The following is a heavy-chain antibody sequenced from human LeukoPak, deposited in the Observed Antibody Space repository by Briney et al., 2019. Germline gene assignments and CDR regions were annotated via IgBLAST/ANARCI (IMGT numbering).Heavy chain of an antibody. CDR2: ISWNSGSI. D-gene: IGHD4-17*01. V-gene: IGHV3-9*01. Sequence: PGRSLRLSCAASGFTFDDYAMHWVRQAPGKGLEWVSGISWNSGSIGYADSVKGRFTISRDNAKNSLYLQMNSLRAEDTAVYYCAREAPENFMTTVTTGGWYFDLWGRGTLVTVSS. CDR3: AREAPENFMTTVTTGGWYFDL. CDR1: GFTFDDYA. J-gene: IGHJ2*01.